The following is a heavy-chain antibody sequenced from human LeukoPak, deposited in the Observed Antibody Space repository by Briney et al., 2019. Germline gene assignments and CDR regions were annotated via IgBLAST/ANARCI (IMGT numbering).Heavy chain of an antibody. Sequence: GVSLRLSCAASGFTFSSYGMHWVRQAPGKGLEWVAFIRYDGSNKYYADSVKGRFTISRDNSENTLYLQMNSLRAEDTAVYYCAKGDIVVVPAATYWGQGTLVTVSS. CDR3: AKGDIVVVPAATY. D-gene: IGHD2-2*01. V-gene: IGHV3-30*02. J-gene: IGHJ4*02. CDR1: GFTFSSYG. CDR2: IRYDGSNK.